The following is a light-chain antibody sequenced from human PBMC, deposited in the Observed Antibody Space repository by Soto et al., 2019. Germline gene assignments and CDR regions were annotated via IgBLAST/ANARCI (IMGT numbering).Light chain of an antibody. Sequence: DDQMTQSPSTLSATIGDRVTITCRASQSSSSWLAWYQQKPGKAPKLLIYDASSLESGVPSRFSGSGSGTEFTLTTSSLQPDDFATYYCQQYNSYPYTFGQGTKV. V-gene: IGKV1-5*01. CDR2: DAS. CDR3: QQYNSYPYT. J-gene: IGKJ2*01. CDR1: QSSSSW.